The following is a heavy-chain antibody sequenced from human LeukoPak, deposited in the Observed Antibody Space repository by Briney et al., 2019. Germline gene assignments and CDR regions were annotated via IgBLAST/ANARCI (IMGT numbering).Heavy chain of an antibody. CDR3: ARVGRLPYYYYGMDV. CDR1: GGSISSYY. V-gene: IGHV4-59*01. J-gene: IGHJ6*02. Sequence: SETLSLTCTVSGGSISSYYWSWIRQPPGKGLERIGYIYYSGSTNYNPSLKSRVTISVDTSKNQFSLKLSSVTAADTAVYYCARVGRLPYYYYGMDVWGQGTTVTVSS. D-gene: IGHD6-25*01. CDR2: IYYSGST.